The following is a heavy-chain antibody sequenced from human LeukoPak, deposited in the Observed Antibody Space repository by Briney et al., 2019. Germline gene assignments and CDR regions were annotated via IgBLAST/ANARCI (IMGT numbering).Heavy chain of an antibody. D-gene: IGHD6-6*01. J-gene: IGHJ4*02. CDR1: GFAVNSNY. Sequence: GGSLRLSCAASGFAVNSNYMSWVRQAPGKGLEWVSVIYSGGSTYYADSVKGRFTISRDNSKNTLYLQMNSLRAEDTAVYYCARSARRDTYFDYWGQGTLVTVSS. CDR2: IYSGGST. V-gene: IGHV3-53*01. CDR3: ARSARRDTYFDY.